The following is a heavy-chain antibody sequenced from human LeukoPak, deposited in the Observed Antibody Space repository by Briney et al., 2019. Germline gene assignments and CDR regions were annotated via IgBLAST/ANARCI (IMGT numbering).Heavy chain of an antibody. Sequence: SETLSLTCTVSGGSISSGGYYWSWIRQPPGKGLEWIGYIYHSGSTYYNPSLKSRVTISVDTSKNQFSLKLSSVTAADTAVYYCARPVKTYDSSGYTYWGQGTLVAVSS. CDR3: ARPVKTYDSSGYTY. CDR1: GGSISSGGYY. V-gene: IGHV4-30-2*03. J-gene: IGHJ4*02. D-gene: IGHD3-22*01. CDR2: IYHSGST.